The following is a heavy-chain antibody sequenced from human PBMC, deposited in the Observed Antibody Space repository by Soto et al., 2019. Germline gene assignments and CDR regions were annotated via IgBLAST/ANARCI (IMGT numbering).Heavy chain of an antibody. CDR2: ISYDGSNK. J-gene: IGHJ3*02. V-gene: IGHV3-30-3*01. D-gene: IGHD3-22*01. CDR1: GFTFSSYA. Sequence: QVQLVESGGGVVQPGRSLRLSCAASGFTFSSYAMHWVRQAPGKGLEWVAVISYDGSNKYYADSVKGRFTISRDNSKNTLYLQMNSLRAEDTAVYYCARDPATYYYDSSGNDAFDIWGQGTMVTVSS. CDR3: ARDPATYYYDSSGNDAFDI.